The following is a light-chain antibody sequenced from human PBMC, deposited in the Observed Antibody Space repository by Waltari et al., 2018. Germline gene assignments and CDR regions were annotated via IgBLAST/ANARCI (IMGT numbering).Light chain of an antibody. J-gene: IGKJ1*01. V-gene: IGKV3-20*01. CDR2: GAS. CDR1: QAVSRA. Sequence: EIVLTKSPGSLSSSPGERVTLPCRVSQAVSRALAWYQQKPGQAPRLLIFGASNRATGIPDRFSGSGSETDFSLTISRLEPEDFAVYYCQHYVRLPATFGRGTKVEIK. CDR3: QHYVRLPAT.